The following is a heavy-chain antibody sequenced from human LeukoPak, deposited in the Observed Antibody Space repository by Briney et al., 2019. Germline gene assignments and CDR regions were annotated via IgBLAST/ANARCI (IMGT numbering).Heavy chain of an antibody. Sequence: GGSLRLSCEASGYSFSSYEMHWVRQAPGKGLEWVADIYSGGRNKYYADSVKGSFTISRETAKNSLYMQRNSLRADEMSVYYCAGDLPRSDSYYAFAYWGAGNLVIASS. J-gene: IGHJ4*02. V-gene: IGHV3-48*03. CDR3: AGDLPRSDSYYAFAY. D-gene: IGHD3-10*01. CDR1: GYSFSSYE. CDR2: IYSGGRNK.